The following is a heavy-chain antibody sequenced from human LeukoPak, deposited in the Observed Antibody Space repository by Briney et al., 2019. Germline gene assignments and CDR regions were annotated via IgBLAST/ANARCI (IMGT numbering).Heavy chain of an antibody. D-gene: IGHD4-11*01. CDR3: ARDAQRGFDYSNSLRY. Sequence: GGPLRLSCAASGFIFSHYGMHWVRQAPGKGLEWVAVIWSDATNRFYATSVKGRFTISRDNFQNTVFLEMNSLRVEDTAIYYCARDAQRGFDYSNSLRYWGHGTLVTVSS. CDR1: GFIFSHYG. J-gene: IGHJ4*01. V-gene: IGHV3-30*12. CDR2: IWSDATNR.